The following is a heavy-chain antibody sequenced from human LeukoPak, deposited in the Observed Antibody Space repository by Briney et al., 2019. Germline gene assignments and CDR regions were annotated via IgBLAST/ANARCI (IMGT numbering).Heavy chain of an antibody. J-gene: IGHJ4*02. CDR3: ARIMRVDYGTYYFDY. CDR2: ARNRGNVYTT. V-gene: IGHV3-72*01. Sequence: PGGSLRLSCAASGFTFSDHYIDWVRQAPGKGLEWVGRARNRGNVYTTQYAASVKGRFNFSRDDSENTVYLQMNSLKTEDTAVYFCARIMRVDYGTYYFDYWGQGTLVTVSS. D-gene: IGHD4/OR15-4a*01. CDR1: GFTFSDHY.